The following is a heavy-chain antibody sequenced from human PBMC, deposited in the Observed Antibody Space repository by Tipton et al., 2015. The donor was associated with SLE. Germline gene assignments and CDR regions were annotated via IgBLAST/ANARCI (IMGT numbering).Heavy chain of an antibody. CDR3: ASCLDMQWLVPFDY. V-gene: IGHV4-30-4*01. CDR1: GGSISSGDYY. CDR2: IYHGGST. Sequence: GLVKPSETLSLTCTVSGGSISSGDYYWSWIRQPPGKGLEWIGYIYHGGSTYYNPSLKSRVTISVDTSKNQFSLKLSSVTAADTAVYYCASCLDMQWLVPFDYWGQGTLVTVSS. D-gene: IGHD6-19*01. J-gene: IGHJ4*02.